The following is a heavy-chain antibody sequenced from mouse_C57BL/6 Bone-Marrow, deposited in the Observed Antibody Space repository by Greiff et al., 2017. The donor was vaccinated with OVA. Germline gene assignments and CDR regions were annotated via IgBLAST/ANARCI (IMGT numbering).Heavy chain of an antibody. CDR1: GFTFSDYG. J-gene: IGHJ2*01. CDR2: ISSGSSTI. D-gene: IGHD1-1*01. V-gene: IGHV5-17*01. CDR3: ARPLYYGSSYDYFDY. Sequence: EVKLVESGGGLVKPGGSLKLSCAASGFTFSDYGMHWVRQAPEKGLEWVAYISSGSSTIYYADTVKGRFTISRDNAKNTLFLQLTSLRSEDTAMYYCARPLYYGSSYDYFDYWGQGTTLTVSS.